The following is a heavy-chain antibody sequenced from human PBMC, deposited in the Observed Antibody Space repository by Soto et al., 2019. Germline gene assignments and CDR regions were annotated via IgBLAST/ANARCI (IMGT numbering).Heavy chain of an antibody. Sequence: QVQLVQSGAEVKKPGSSVKVSCKASGGTFSSYAISWVRQAPGQGLEWMGGIIPIFGTANYAQKFQGRVTITADESTSTAYMELSSLRSGDTAVYYCARTDIVVVPAADRYNWFDPWGQGTLVTVSS. J-gene: IGHJ5*02. V-gene: IGHV1-69*01. D-gene: IGHD2-2*01. CDR1: GGTFSSYA. CDR3: ARTDIVVVPAADRYNWFDP. CDR2: IIPIFGTA.